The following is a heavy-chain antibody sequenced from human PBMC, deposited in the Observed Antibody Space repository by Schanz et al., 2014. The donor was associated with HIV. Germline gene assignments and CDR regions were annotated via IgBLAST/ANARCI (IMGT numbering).Heavy chain of an antibody. CDR3: ASTVYPYTGSSDYYYGMDV. CDR2: IWYDGSNK. D-gene: IGHD6-6*01. CDR1: GFTFTSFG. J-gene: IGHJ6*02. V-gene: IGHV3-33*08. Sequence: VQLAESGGGLVQPGRSLRLFCEASGFTFTSFGMHWVRQAPGKGLDWVAVIWYDGSNKYYADSVKGRFTISRDNSKKALYLQMNSLRVEDTAVYYCASTVYPYTGSSDYYYGMDVWGQGTTVTVSS.